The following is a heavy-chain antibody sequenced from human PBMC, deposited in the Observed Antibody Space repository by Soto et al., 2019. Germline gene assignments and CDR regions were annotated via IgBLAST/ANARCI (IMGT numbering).Heavy chain of an antibody. CDR1: GYTFTSYY. CDR2: INPSGGST. V-gene: IGHV1-46*01. J-gene: IGHJ3*02. CDR3: AARPRYCSTTSCYGGRDAFDI. Sequence: ASVKVSCKASGYTFTSYYMHWVRQAPGQGLEWMGIINPSGGSTSYAQKFQGRVTMTRDTSTSSVYMELSSLRSEDTAVYYCAARPRYCSTTSCYGGRDAFDIWGQGTMLTVSS. D-gene: IGHD2-2*01.